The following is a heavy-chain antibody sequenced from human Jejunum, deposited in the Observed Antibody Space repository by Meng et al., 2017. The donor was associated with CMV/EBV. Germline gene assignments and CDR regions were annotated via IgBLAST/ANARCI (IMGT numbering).Heavy chain of an antibody. J-gene: IGHJ6*02. CDR1: GGSITTYY. CDR3: ATGKYYYNGMDV. CDR2: IYYSGTT. V-gene: IGHV4-59*01. Sequence: VSGGSITTYYWSWIRQPPGKGLEWLGYIYYSGTTNYNPSLKSRVTISKDTSKNQFSLKLNSVTTADTAVYYCATGKYYYNGMDVWGQGTTVTVSS.